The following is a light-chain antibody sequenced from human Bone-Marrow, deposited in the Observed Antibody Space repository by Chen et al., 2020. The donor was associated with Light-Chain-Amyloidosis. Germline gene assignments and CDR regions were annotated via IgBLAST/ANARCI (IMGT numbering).Light chain of an antibody. CDR3: QVWDRSSDRPV. V-gene: IGLV3-21*02. CDR2: DDS. CDR1: NIGSTS. J-gene: IGLJ3*02. Sequence: SYVLTQPSSVSVAPGQTATIVCGGNNIGSTSVHWYQQTPGQAPLLVVYDDSDRPSGLPGRLSGSNTGNTASMTISRVAAGDEADYYCQVWDRSSDRPVFGGGTKLPVL.